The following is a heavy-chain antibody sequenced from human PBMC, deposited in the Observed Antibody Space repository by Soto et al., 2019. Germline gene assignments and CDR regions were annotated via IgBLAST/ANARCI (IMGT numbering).Heavy chain of an antibody. CDR2: LSGSGDRS. V-gene: IGHV3-23*01. CDR3: ARGHGDRHFYYMDV. Sequence: LQLLESGGGLVQPGGSLRLSCAAFGFNFNNFGMSWVRQAPGKGLEWVSGLSGSGDRSYYEDSVKGRFTISRDNSKSTLFLQMSSLRAEDTALYFCARGHGDRHFYYMDVWGDGTTVTVSS. J-gene: IGHJ6*03. D-gene: IGHD4-17*01. CDR1: GFNFNNFG.